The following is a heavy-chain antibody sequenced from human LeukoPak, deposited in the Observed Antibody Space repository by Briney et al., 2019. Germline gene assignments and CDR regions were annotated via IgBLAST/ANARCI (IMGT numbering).Heavy chain of an antibody. CDR1: IDSISSYY. D-gene: IGHD1-1*01. J-gene: IGHJ4*02. V-gene: IGHV4-59*01. CDR3: AGSYNWSDDFDY. CDR2: IFYSGST. Sequence: PSETLSLTCTVSIDSISSYYWSWIRQPPGKGLEWVGYIFYSGSTNYNPSLKSRVTISVDTSKNQLSLKLNSATAADTAVYYCAGSYNWSDDFDYWGPGTLVTVSS.